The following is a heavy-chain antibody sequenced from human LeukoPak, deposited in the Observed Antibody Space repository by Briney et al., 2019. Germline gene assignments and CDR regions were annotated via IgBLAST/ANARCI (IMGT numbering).Heavy chain of an antibody. CDR2: INTGNGYT. Sequence: GASVKVSCKASGYTFTSYAMHWVRQAPGQRLEWMGWINTGNGYTRYSQKFQDRVTITRDTSASTAYMELSSLRFEDTGVYYCARDRGVVRDTDMRLNWFDPWGQGTLVTVSS. J-gene: IGHJ5*02. V-gene: IGHV1-3*04. CDR3: ARDRGVVRDTDMRLNWFDP. CDR1: GYTFTSYA. D-gene: IGHD5-18*01.